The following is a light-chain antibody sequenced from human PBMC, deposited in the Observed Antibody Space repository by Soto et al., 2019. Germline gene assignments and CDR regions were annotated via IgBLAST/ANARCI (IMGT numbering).Light chain of an antibody. CDR1: QSVSSK. Sequence: EIVMTQSPATLSVSPGERATLSCRASQSVSSKLAWYQQKPGQAPRLLIYGASTRATGIPARFGGSGSGTEFTLTISSLQSEDFAVYYCQQYNKWYTFGQGTKLEIK. CDR2: GAS. J-gene: IGKJ2*01. CDR3: QQYNKWYT. V-gene: IGKV3-15*01.